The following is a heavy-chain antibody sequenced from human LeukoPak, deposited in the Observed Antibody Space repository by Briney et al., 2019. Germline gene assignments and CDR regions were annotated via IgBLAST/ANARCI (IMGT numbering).Heavy chain of an antibody. V-gene: IGHV3-66*01. Sequence: GGSLRLSCAASGFTVSSNYMSWVRQAPGKGLEWVSVIYSGGSTYYADSVKGRFTISRDNAKNSLYLQMNSLRDEDTAVYYCARDKNPYYYDSSGYGYWGQGTLVTVSS. CDR2: IYSGGST. D-gene: IGHD3-22*01. J-gene: IGHJ4*02. CDR1: GFTVSSNY. CDR3: ARDKNPYYYDSSGYGY.